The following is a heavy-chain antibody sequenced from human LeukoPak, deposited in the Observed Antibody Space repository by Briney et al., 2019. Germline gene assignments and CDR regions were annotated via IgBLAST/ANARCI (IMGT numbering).Heavy chain of an antibody. J-gene: IGHJ4*02. V-gene: IGHV3-64*01. D-gene: IGHD3-22*01. CDR1: GFPFSSYA. CDR2: INSNERST. CDR3: ARDMTGNYYDT. Sequence: PGGSLRLSCAASGFPFSSYAVHWVRQAPGKGLEFVSAINSNERSTFYAISVKGRFTVSRDNSKNTLYLQMGSLRADDMAVYYCARDMTGNYYDTWGQGTLVTVSS.